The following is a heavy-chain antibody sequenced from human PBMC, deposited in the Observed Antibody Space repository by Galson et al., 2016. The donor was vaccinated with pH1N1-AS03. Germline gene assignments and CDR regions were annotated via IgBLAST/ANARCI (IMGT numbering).Heavy chain of an antibody. CDR3: ARQDSSGYFHGLDV. CDR2: INNERTST. J-gene: IGHJ3*01. Sequence: SLRLSCAASGFTFTTYWMHWVRQAPGGGLVWVSSINNERTSTRGTDSVKGRFFISRDNAKNTVYLQMNSLRAEDTAVYYCARQDSSGYFHGLDVWGRGTTVTVSS. CDR1: GFTFTTYW. V-gene: IGHV3-74*01. D-gene: IGHD3-22*01.